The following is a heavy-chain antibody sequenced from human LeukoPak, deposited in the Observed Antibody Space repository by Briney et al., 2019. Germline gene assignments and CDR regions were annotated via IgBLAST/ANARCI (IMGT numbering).Heavy chain of an antibody. CDR1: GFTFSSYG. CDR2: ICYYGSNK. Sequence: PGGSLRLSCAASGFTFSSYGMHWVRQAPGKGLEWLAVICYYGSNKYYADSVKGRFTISRDNSKNTLYLQMNSLRAEDTAVYYCARYTSSWNYYFDYWGQGTLVTVSS. V-gene: IGHV3-33*01. J-gene: IGHJ4*02. CDR3: ARYTSSWNYYFDY. D-gene: IGHD6-13*01.